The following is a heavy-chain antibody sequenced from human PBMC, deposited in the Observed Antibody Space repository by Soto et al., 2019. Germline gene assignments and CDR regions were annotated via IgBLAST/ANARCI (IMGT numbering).Heavy chain of an antibody. D-gene: IGHD2-8*01. CDR2: IWYDGSNK. CDR1: GFTFSSYG. V-gene: IGHV3-33*01. CDR3: ARGSLYCTNGVCYSDAFDI. Sequence: GGSLRLSCAASGFTFSSYGMHWVRQAPGKGLEWVAVIWYDGSNKYYADSVKGPFTISRDNSKNMLYLQMNSLGAEDTAVYYCARGSLYCTNGVCYSDAFDIWGQGTMVTVSS. J-gene: IGHJ3*02.